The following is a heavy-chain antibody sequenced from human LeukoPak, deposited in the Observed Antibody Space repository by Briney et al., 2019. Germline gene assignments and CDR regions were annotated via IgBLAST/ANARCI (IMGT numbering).Heavy chain of an antibody. Sequence: SCKVSGYTLTELSMHWVRQAPGKGLEWVANIKQDGSEKYYVDSVKGRFTISRDNAKNSLYLQMNSLRAEDTAVYYCASIVGAIWAFDIWGQGTMVTVSS. CDR3: ASIVGAIWAFDI. CDR2: IKQDGSEK. J-gene: IGHJ3*02. V-gene: IGHV3-7*01. CDR1: GYTLTELS. D-gene: IGHD1-26*01.